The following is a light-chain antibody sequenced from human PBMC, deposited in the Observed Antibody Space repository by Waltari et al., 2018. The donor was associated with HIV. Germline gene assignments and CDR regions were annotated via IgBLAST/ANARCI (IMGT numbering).Light chain of an antibody. CDR3: QHLNSFPPFT. V-gene: IGKV1-9*01. CDR2: AAS. J-gene: IGKJ3*01. CDR1: QGISSN. Sequence: DIQMIQSPSFLSASVGDRVTITCRASQGISSNLAWYQQKPGQAPTLLIYAASSLPTGVPSRFSGSGSGTEFTLTVRRLQPEDFATYFCQHLNSFPPFTFGPGTTVDVK.